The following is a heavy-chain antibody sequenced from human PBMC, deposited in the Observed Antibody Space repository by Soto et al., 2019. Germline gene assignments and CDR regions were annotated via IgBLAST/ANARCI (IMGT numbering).Heavy chain of an antibody. Sequence: ETLAPAGAVSGASISSYYWSEIRQPPGKGLEWIGYIYYSGSTNYNPSLKSLVTISLDTSKNQFSLKLSSVTAADTAVYYCAGAVASTGFDYWGQGTLVTVYS. J-gene: IGHJ4*02. V-gene: IGHV4-59*01. CDR3: AGAVASTGFDY. CDR1: GASISSYY. CDR2: IYYSGST. D-gene: IGHD6-19*01.